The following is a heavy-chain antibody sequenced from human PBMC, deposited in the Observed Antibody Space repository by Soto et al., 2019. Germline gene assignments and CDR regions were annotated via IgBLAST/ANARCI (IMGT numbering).Heavy chain of an antibody. CDR3: VQTTGWPGFDF. CDR1: GFSVSSKY. Sequence: EVQLVESGGGLIQPGGSLRLSCAASGFSVSSKYMTWVRQAPGKGLEWVSVIYGGGTTYYADSVKGRFTISRDNSKTTFYLQMNSLRAEATAVYYCVQTTGWPGFDFWGQGTLVTVSS. J-gene: IGHJ4*02. V-gene: IGHV3-53*01. D-gene: IGHD6-19*01. CDR2: IYGGGTT.